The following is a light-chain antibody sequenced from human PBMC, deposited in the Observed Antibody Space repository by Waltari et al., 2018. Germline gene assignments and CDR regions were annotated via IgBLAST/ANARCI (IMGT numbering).Light chain of an antibody. CDR2: SDD. CDR3: AAWDDSLHGPI. CDR1: SSNIRGNT. V-gene: IGLV1-44*01. Sequence: QSVMTQPPSASGTPGQRVTISCSGSSSNIRGNTVNWSQHLPGTAPQLLIYSDDQRPSGAPDRFSGSQSGTSASLAISGLQSEDEADYYCAAWDDSLHGPIFGTGTKVTVL. J-gene: IGLJ1*01.